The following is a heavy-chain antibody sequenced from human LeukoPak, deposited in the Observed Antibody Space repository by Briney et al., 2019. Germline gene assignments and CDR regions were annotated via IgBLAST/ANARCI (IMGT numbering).Heavy chain of an antibody. J-gene: IGHJ4*02. Sequence: ASVTVSCKASGYTFNHHGISCVRQAPGQGLEWMGWISCFNGDTHYAQMFQGRVTMTTDTSTNTAYMELRSLRSDDTALYYCARDPSNTSGRYAYFDYWGQGTLVTVSS. CDR1: GYTFNHHG. CDR2: ISCFNGDT. D-gene: IGHD6-19*01. CDR3: ARDPSNTSGRYAYFDY. V-gene: IGHV1-18*01.